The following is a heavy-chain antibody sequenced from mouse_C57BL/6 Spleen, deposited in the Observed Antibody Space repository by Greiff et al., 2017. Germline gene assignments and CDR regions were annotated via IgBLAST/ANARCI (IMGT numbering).Heavy chain of an antibody. J-gene: IGHJ3*01. V-gene: IGHV1-15*01. D-gene: IGHD2-4*01. CDR2: IDPETGGT. CDR3: TTIYYDYVGFAY. CDR1: GYTFTDYE. Sequence: VQLQQSGAELVRPGASVTLSCKASGYTFTDYEMHWVKQTPVHGLEWIGAIDPETGGTAYNQKFKGKAILTADKSSSTAYMELRSLTSEDSAVYYCTTIYYDYVGFAYWGQGTLVTVSA.